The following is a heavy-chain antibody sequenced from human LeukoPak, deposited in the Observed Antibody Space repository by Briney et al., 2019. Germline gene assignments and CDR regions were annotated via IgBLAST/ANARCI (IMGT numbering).Heavy chain of an antibody. J-gene: IGHJ4*02. CDR2: IYSGGST. D-gene: IGHD1-1*01. CDR1: GFIVSSNY. V-gene: IGHV3-53*01. CDR3: ARGDWNDGIDY. Sequence: QTGGSLRLSCAASGFIVSSNYMSWVRQAPGKGLEWVSVIYSGGSTYYADSVKGRLTISRDNSKNTLYLQMNSLRAEDTAVYYCARGDWNDGIDYWGQGTLVTVSS.